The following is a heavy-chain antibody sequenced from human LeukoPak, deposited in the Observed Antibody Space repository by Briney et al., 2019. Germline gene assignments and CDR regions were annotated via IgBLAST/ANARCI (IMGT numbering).Heavy chain of an antibody. CDR2: IIPIFGIA. CDR3: ARGGSTMIVVVPYFDY. V-gene: IGHV1-69*04. D-gene: IGHD3-22*01. J-gene: IGHJ4*02. CDR1: GRTFRSYA. Sequence: NVSCKASGRTFRSYAISWVRQAPRQGLEWMGRIIPIFGIANYAQKFQGRVTITADKSTSTAYMELSSLRSEDTAVYYCARGGSTMIVVVPYFDYWGQGTLVTVSS.